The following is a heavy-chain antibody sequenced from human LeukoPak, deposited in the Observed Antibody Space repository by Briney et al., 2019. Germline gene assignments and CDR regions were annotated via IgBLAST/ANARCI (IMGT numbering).Heavy chain of an antibody. D-gene: IGHD6-19*01. CDR2: ISSSSSTI. CDR1: GFTFSSYS. V-gene: IGHV3-48*02. J-gene: IGHJ4*02. Sequence: GGSLRLSCAASGFTFSSYSMNWVRQAPGKGLEWVSYISSSSSTIYYADSVKGRFTISRDNAKNSLYLQMNSLRDEDTTVYYCARDLGSGWYVEVFDYWGQGTLVTVSS. CDR3: ARDLGSGWYVEVFDY.